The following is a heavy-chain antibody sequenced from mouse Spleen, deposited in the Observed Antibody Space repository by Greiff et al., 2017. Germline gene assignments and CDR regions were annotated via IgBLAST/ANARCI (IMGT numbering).Heavy chain of an antibody. V-gene: IGHV5-6-5*01. CDR1: GFTFSSYA. CDR2: ISSGGST. Sequence: EVKVEESGGGLVKPGGSLKLSCAASGFTFSSYAMSWVRQTPEKRLEWVASISSGGSTYYPDSVKGRFTISRDNARNILYLQMSSLRSEDTAMYYCARGHYYGSTYYAMDYWGQGTSVTVSS. J-gene: IGHJ4*01. D-gene: IGHD1-1*01. CDR3: ARGHYYGSTYYAMDY.